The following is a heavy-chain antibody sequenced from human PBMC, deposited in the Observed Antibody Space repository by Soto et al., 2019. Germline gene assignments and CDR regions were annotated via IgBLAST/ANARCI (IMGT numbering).Heavy chain of an antibody. V-gene: IGHV3-23*01. CDR1: GFTFSSYA. J-gene: IGHJ4*02. Sequence: EVQLLESGGGLVQPGGSLRLSCAASGFTFSSYAMSWVRQAPGKGLEWVSAISGSGGSTYYADSVKGRFTISRDNSKNTLYLQMNSLRAEDTVVYYCATTIPGIAAAGTSFDYWGQGTLVTVSS. CDR3: ATTIPGIAAAGTSFDY. D-gene: IGHD6-13*01. CDR2: ISGSGGST.